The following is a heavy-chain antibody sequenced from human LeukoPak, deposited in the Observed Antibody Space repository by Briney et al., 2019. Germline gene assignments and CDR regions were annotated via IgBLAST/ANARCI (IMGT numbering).Heavy chain of an antibody. CDR1: GVSISSSNSY. Sequence: PSETLSLTCTVSGVSISSSNSYWGWIRQPPGKGLEWIGSIYYSGSTYYNPSLKSRVTISVDTSKNQFSLKLSSVTAADTAVYYCASSTPEYCSSTSCRLGDYYYYYMDAWGKGTTVTISS. J-gene: IGHJ6*03. CDR3: ASSTPEYCSSTSCRLGDYYYYYMDA. D-gene: IGHD2-2*01. CDR2: IYYSGST. V-gene: IGHV4-39*01.